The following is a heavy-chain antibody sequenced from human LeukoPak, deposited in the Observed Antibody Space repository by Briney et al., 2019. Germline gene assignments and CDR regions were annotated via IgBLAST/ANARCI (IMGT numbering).Heavy chain of an antibody. D-gene: IGHD4-17*01. J-gene: IGHJ4*02. Sequence: ASVKVSCKASGGTFSSYAISWVRQAPGQGLEWMGGIIPIFGTANYAQKFQGRVTITADESTSTAYMELSSLRSEDTAVCYCARGSPYGDYYSLPFDYWGQGTLVTVSS. V-gene: IGHV1-69*13. CDR3: ARGSPYGDYYSLPFDY. CDR1: GGTFSSYA. CDR2: IIPIFGTA.